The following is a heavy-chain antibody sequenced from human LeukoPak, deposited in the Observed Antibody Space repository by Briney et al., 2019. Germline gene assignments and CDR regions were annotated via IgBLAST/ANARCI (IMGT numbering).Heavy chain of an antibody. CDR3: AKDLLGGEGRT. V-gene: IGHV3-23*01. D-gene: IGHD3-16*01. Sequence: PGGSLRLSCAASGFTFSSHVMSWVRQAPGKGLEWVSVISGSGGSTDYADSVKGRFTISRDNSKNTLYLQMNSLRAEDTAVYYCAKDLLGGEGRTWGQGTLVTVSS. CDR1: GFTFSSHV. J-gene: IGHJ5*02. CDR2: ISGSGGST.